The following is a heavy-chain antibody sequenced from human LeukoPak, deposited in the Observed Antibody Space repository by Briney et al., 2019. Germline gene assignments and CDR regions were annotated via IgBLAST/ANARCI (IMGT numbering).Heavy chain of an antibody. D-gene: IGHD5-12*01. J-gene: IGHJ4*02. CDR1: GFTFDDYA. Sequence: GGSLRLSCAASGFTFDDYAMHWVRQAPGKGLEWVSGISWNSGSIGYADSVKGRFTISRDNAKNSLYLQMNSLRAEDTAVYYCARDPTIGGYDYWGQGTLVTVSS. CDR2: ISWNSGSI. V-gene: IGHV3-9*01. CDR3: ARDPTIGGYDY.